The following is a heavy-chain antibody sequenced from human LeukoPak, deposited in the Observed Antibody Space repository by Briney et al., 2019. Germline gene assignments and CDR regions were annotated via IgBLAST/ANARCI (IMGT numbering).Heavy chain of an antibody. Sequence: GGSLRLSCAASGFTFSDYDMHWVRQATGKGLEWVSAIGTAGDTYYTGSVKGRFTISRDNSKNTLYLQMNSLRAEDTAVYYCAKDLRYPDAFDIWGQGTMVTVSS. CDR3: AKDLRYPDAFDI. D-gene: IGHD3-9*01. CDR2: IGTAGDT. V-gene: IGHV3-13*01. CDR1: GFTFSDYD. J-gene: IGHJ3*02.